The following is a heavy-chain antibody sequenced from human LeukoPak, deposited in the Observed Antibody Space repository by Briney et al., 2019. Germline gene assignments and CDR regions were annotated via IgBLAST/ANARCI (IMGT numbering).Heavy chain of an antibody. D-gene: IGHD2-15*01. CDR1: GGSFSGYS. CDR2: INRSGTT. V-gene: IGHV4-34*01. CDR3: ARLRYYCSGGSCYSRRPYYFDY. J-gene: IGHJ4*02. Sequence: SETLSLTCAVHGGSFSGYSWHWIRQSPGKGLEWIGEINRSGTTNYNESLKSRVTMSVDTSKIQFSLRLNSVTAADTAVYYCARLRYYCSGGSCYSRRPYYFDYWGQGTLVTVSS.